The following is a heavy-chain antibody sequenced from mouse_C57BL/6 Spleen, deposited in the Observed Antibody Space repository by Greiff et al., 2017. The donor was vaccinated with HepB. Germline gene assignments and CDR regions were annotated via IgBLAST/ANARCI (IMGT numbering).Heavy chain of an antibody. V-gene: IGHV1-69*01. Sequence: QVQLQQPGAELVLPGASVKLSCKASGYTFTSYWMHWVKQRPGQGLEWIGEIDPSDSYTNYNQKFKGKSTLTVDKSSSTAYMQLSSLTSEDSAVYYCAREGTTVVATRGYAMDYWGQGTSVTVSS. CDR3: AREGTTVVATRGYAMDY. J-gene: IGHJ4*01. CDR1: GYTFTSYW. CDR2: IDPSDSYT. D-gene: IGHD1-1*01.